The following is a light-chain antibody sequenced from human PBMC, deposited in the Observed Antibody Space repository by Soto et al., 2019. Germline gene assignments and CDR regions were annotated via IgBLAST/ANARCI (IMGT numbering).Light chain of an antibody. J-gene: IGKJ5*01. CDR2: DAS. CDR3: QQYDSSPIT. CDR1: QSVSSSY. V-gene: IGKV3-20*01. Sequence: IVLTQSPGTLSLSPWERATLSCRASQSVSSSYLAWYQQKPGQAPRLLIYDASSRATGIPDRFSGSGSGTDFTLTISRLGPEDFAVYYCQQYDSSPITFGQGTRLEI.